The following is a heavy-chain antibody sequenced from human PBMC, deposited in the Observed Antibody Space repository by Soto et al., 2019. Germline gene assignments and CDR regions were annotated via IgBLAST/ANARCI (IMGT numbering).Heavy chain of an antibody. V-gene: IGHV3-30-3*01. CDR3: ERAFGTEGDDY. CDR2: ISTDGSNK. J-gene: IGHJ4*02. Sequence: GGAMRLSCAASGFTFSNSAMHWVRQAPGKGLEWVAIISTDGSNKYYADSVKGRFTISRDNSKNTLYLQINSLRAEDTAVYYCERAFGTEGDDYWGQGTSVPAS. D-gene: IGHD1-1*01. CDR1: GFTFSNSA.